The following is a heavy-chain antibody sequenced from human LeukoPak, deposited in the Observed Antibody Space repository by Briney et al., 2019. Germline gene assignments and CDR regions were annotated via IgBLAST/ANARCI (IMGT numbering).Heavy chain of an antibody. CDR2: TIPIFGTA. D-gene: IGHD2-2*01. V-gene: IGHV1-69*05. CDR1: GGTFSSYA. CDR3: ARAEDCSSTSCPLGYMDV. Sequence: SVKVSCKASGGTFSSYAVSWVRQAPGQGLEWMGGTIPIFGTANYAQKFQGRVTITTDESTSTAYMELSSLRSEDTAVYYCARAEDCSSTSCPLGYMDVWGKGTTVTVSS. J-gene: IGHJ6*03.